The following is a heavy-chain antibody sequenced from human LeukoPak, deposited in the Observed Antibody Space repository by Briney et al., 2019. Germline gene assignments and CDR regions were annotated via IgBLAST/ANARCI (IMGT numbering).Heavy chain of an antibody. J-gene: IGHJ6*03. CDR3: ARGRVSSSSWQSVYYYYLYMDV. Sequence: ASVTVSFKASGYTFTSYGISWVRQAPGQGLEWMGWISAYNGNTNYAQKLQGRVTMTTDTSTSTAYMELRSLRSDDTAVYFCARGRVSSSSWQSVYYYYLYMDVWGKGSTVTVSS. D-gene: IGHD6-13*01. CDR1: GYTFTSYG. CDR2: ISAYNGNT. V-gene: IGHV1-18*01.